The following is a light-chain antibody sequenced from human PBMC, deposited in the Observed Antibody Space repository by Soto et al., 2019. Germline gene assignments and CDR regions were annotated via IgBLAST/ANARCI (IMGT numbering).Light chain of an antibody. J-gene: IGLJ2*01. Sequence: QSVLTQSPSASASLGASVKLTCTLSSGHSSYSIAWHQQQPEKGHRYLMKLNSDGSHSKGDGIPDRVSGSSSGAERYLTISRLQSEDEADYYCQTWGTGVVFGGGTKLTVL. CDR1: SGHSSYS. V-gene: IGLV4-69*01. CDR2: LNSDGSH. CDR3: QTWGTGVV.